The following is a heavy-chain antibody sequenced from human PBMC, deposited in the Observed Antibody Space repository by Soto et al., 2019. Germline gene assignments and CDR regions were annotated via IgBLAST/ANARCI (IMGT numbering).Heavy chain of an antibody. J-gene: IGHJ5*02. Sequence: PGGSLRLSCAASGFSVSSYYMTWVRQAPGKGLEWVSVIYSGGSTYYADSVQGRFTISRDNSKNTLYLQMNSLGAEDTAVFYCANTGLVTATVPSFDPWGQGTLVTVSS. CDR1: GFSVSSYY. V-gene: IGHV3-66*01. D-gene: IGHD2-21*02. CDR2: IYSGGST. CDR3: ANTGLVTATVPSFDP.